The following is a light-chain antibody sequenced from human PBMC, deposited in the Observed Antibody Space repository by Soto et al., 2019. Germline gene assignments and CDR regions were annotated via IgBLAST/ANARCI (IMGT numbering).Light chain of an antibody. Sequence: VLTQSPGTLSLSPGERATLSCRPGQSVSSSYLAWYQQKPGQAPRLLIYGASSRATGIPDRFSGSGSGTDFTLTISRLEPEDFAVYYCQQYGSSPPVTFGQGTKVDIK. CDR2: GAS. J-gene: IGKJ1*01. CDR3: QQYGSSPPVT. CDR1: QSVSSSY. V-gene: IGKV3-20*01.